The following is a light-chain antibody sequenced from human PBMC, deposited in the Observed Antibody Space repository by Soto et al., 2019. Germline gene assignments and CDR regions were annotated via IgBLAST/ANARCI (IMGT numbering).Light chain of an antibody. J-gene: IGKJ5*01. CDR1: QEIRNK. Sequence: EVVMTQSPATLSVSPGERVALSCRASQEIRNKLAWYQQKPGQAPRLLIYYASTRATGIPAYFSGSGSGTEFTLTISSLQSEDVAVYYCQQHNNWPPTFGQGTRL. CDR2: YAS. V-gene: IGKV3-15*01. CDR3: QQHNNWPPT.